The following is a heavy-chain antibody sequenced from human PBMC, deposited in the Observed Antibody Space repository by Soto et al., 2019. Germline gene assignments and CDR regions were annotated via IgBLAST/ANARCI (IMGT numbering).Heavy chain of an antibody. V-gene: IGHV3-11*01. J-gene: IGHJ4*02. CDR1: GFTFSDYY. Sequence: GGSLRLSCAASGFTFSDYYMSWIRQAPGNGLEWVSYISSSGSTIYYADSVKGRFTISRDNAKNSLYLQMNSLRAEDTAVYYCARAGYYDILTGYYNLLAYWGQGTLVTVSS. CDR3: ARAGYYDILTGYYNLLAY. CDR2: ISSSGSTI. D-gene: IGHD3-9*01.